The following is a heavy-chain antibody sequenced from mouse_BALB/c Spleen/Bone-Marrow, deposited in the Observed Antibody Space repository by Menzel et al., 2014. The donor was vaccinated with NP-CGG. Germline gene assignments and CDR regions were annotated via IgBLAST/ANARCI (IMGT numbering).Heavy chain of an antibody. CDR3: ARIGNCFAY. CDR2: IWWNYNK. J-gene: IGHJ3*01. Sequence: QVTLKVCGPGILQPSQTLSLPCSFFGFSLSTYGIGVGWIRKPSGKGLEWLASIWWNYNKHYNIAQKCRLTIIKDTSNNQVFLKIASEDTADTATYYLARIGNCFAYWGQGTLVTVSA. CDR1: GFSLSTYGIG. V-gene: IGHV8-11*01.